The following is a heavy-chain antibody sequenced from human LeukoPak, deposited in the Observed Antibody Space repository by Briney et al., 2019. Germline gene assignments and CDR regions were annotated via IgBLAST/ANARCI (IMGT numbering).Heavy chain of an antibody. Sequence: GSLRLSCAASGFTFSSYWMSWVRQPPGKGLEWIGSIYYSGSTYYNPSLKSRVTISVDTSKNQFSLKLSSVTAADTAVYYCARTGNSNYGGDYWGQGTLVTVSS. J-gene: IGHJ4*02. CDR1: GFTFSSYW. CDR2: IYYSGST. D-gene: IGHD4-11*01. V-gene: IGHV4-39*01. CDR3: ARTGNSNYGGDY.